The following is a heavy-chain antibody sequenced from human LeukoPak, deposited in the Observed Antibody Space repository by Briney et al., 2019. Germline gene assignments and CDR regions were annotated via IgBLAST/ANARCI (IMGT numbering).Heavy chain of an antibody. CDR2: ISAYNGDT. J-gene: IGHJ6*02. CDR3: ARVFAVAGSWDYYGMDV. Sequence: ASVTVSCKASGYTFTTYGVTWVRQAPGQGLEWMGWISAYNGDTNYAQKLQGRVTVTSDTSTSTAYMELRGLRSDDTAVYYCARVFAVAGSWDYYGMDVWGQGTTVTVSS. V-gene: IGHV1-18*01. CDR1: GYTFTTYG. D-gene: IGHD6-19*01.